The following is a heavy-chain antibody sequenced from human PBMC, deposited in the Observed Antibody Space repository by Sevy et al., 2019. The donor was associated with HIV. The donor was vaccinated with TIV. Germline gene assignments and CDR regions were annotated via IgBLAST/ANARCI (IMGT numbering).Heavy chain of an antibody. D-gene: IGHD2-2*01. CDR2: ISGVSNYI. CDR3: AGVGCTISSCPLHDAFDI. CDR1: GFSFSSYS. Sequence: GGSLRLSCAASGFSFSSYSMNWVRQAPGKGLEWVSSISGVSNYIYYADSVKGRFTISRDNAKNSLYLQISRLRVGDTAVYYRAGVGCTISSCPLHDAFDIWGQGTMVTVSS. J-gene: IGHJ3*02. V-gene: IGHV3-21*01.